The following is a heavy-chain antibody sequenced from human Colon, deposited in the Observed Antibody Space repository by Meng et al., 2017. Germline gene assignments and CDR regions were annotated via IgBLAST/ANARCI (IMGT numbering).Heavy chain of an antibody. Sequence: GGSLRLSCAVSDFTVGDKYMGWVRQAPGKGLEWVAIVYRAGGTDYPDSVKGRFTISRDNSRDTLYLHMSSLRGDDTAVYYCATSSLGWGGDAFDIWGKG. CDR3: ATSSLGWGGDAFDI. CDR2: VYRAGGT. D-gene: IGHD7-27*01. J-gene: IGHJ3*02. V-gene: IGHV3-53*01. CDR1: DFTVGDKY.